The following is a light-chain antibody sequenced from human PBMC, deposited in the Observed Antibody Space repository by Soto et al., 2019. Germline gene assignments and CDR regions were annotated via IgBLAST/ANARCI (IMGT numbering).Light chain of an antibody. J-gene: IGLJ3*02. CDR3: AAWDDSLNGVV. CDR1: SSNIGSKT. CDR2: SND. Sequence: QSVLTQPPSASGTPGQRVTISCSGSSSNIGSKTVNWYQQLPGTAPKLLLYSNDQRPSGVPDRFSGSKSGTSASLAISGLQSEDEDDYYCAAWDDSLNGVVFGGGTKLTVL. V-gene: IGLV1-44*01.